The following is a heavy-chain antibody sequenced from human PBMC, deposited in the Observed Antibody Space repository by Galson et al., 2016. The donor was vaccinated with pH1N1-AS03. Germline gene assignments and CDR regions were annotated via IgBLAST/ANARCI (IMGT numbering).Heavy chain of an antibody. J-gene: IGHJ4*02. Sequence: SLRLSCADSGFMFRFNWMTWVRQAPGKGLYWVANISPDGSVKHYVDSVKGRFTISRDNAKDSLYLQMNSLRAEDTAVYYCARSSNWAFDYWGQGSLVTVSS. CDR1: GFMFRFNW. V-gene: IGHV3-7*03. CDR2: ISPDGSVK. D-gene: IGHD1-1*01. CDR3: ARSSNWAFDY.